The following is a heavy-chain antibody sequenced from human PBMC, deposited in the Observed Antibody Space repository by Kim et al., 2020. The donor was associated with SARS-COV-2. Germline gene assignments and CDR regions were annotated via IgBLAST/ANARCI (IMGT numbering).Heavy chain of an antibody. CDR3: AGRSGGAFDY. V-gene: IGHV4-39*01. D-gene: IGHD2-15*01. Sequence: SETLSLTCTVSGGSISSSSYYWGWIRQPPGKGLEWIGSIYYSGSTYYNPSLKSRVTITVDTTKNQYSLKLSSVTAAAAAAYYCAGRSGGAFDYWGQGTLVTVSS. CDR1: GGSISSSSYY. CDR2: IYYSGST. J-gene: IGHJ4*02.